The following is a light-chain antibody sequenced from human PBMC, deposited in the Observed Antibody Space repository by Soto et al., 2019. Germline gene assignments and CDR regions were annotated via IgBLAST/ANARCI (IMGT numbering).Light chain of an antibody. J-gene: IGKJ1*01. V-gene: IGKV1-5*03. CDR1: QSISSW. CDR2: KAS. Sequence: DIQMTQSPSTLSASVGDGVTITCRASQSISSWLAWYQQKPGKAPKLLIYKASSLESGVPSRFSGSGSGTEFTLTISSLQPDDFATYYCQQYNGYWTFGQGTKVDIK. CDR3: QQYNGYWT.